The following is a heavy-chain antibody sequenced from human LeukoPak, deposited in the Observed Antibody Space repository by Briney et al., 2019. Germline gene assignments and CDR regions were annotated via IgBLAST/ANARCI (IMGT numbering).Heavy chain of an antibody. V-gene: IGHV3-23*01. CDR1: GFTFSSYW. CDR3: ARGASSWEYTTFDV. Sequence: GGSLRLSCAASGFTFSSYWMHWVRQAPGKGLEWVSTIGGSGVTKFYADSVEGRFTISRDNSNNALFLQMNSLRAEDMAIYYCARGASSWEYTTFDVWGQGTIVTVSS. CDR2: IGGSGVTK. J-gene: IGHJ3*01. D-gene: IGHD6-13*01.